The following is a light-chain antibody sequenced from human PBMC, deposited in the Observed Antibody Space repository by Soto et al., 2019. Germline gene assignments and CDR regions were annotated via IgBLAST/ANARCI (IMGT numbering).Light chain of an antibody. CDR2: TAS. CDR3: QQGKSFHLT. Sequence: DIQMTQSPSSVSASVGDRVTITCRASQDINKWLAWYQQKPGLAPNLVIYTASRLHGGGPSRFSGSASGTDFTLTISSLQLEDVAPYYCQQGKSFHLTLRGRTKADIK. V-gene: IGKV1-12*01. CDR1: QDINKW. J-gene: IGKJ4*01.